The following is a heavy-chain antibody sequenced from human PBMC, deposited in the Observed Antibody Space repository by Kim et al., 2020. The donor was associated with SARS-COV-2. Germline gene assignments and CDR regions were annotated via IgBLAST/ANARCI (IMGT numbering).Heavy chain of an antibody. V-gene: IGHV4-34*01. D-gene: IGHD1-26*01. Sequence: SETLSLTCAVYGGSFSGYYWSWIRQPPGKGLEWIGEINHSGSTNYNPSLKSRVTISVDTSKNQFSLKLSSVTAADTAVYYCAREGWGLHDYWGQGTLVTVSS. CDR1: GGSFSGYY. J-gene: IGHJ4*02. CDR3: AREGWGLHDY. CDR2: INHSGST.